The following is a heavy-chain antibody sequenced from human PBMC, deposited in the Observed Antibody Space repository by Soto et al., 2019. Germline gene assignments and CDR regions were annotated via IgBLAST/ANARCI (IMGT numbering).Heavy chain of an antibody. Sequence: GGSLRLSCAASGFTFSSYWMSWVRQAPGKGLEWVANIKQDGSEKYYVDSVKGRFTISRDNAKNSLYLQMNSLRAEDTAVYYCARAAIGDSSGYYVDGMDVWGQGTTVTVSS. CDR1: GFTFSSYW. CDR2: IKQDGSEK. J-gene: IGHJ6*02. CDR3: ARAAIGDSSGYYVDGMDV. V-gene: IGHV3-7*05. D-gene: IGHD3-22*01.